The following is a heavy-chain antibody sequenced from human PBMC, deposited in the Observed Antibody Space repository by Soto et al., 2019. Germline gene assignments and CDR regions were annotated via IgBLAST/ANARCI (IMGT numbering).Heavy chain of an antibody. V-gene: IGHV1-69*06. CDR3: AREYIPMIVVVGAFDI. CDR2: IIPIFGTA. J-gene: IGHJ3*02. Sequence: SVKVSCKASGGTFSSYAISWVRQAPGQGLEWMGGIIPIFGTANYAQKFQGRVTITADKSTSTAYMELSSLRSEDTAVYYCAREYIPMIVVVGAFDIWGQGTMVTVSS. D-gene: IGHD3-22*01. CDR1: GGTFSSYA.